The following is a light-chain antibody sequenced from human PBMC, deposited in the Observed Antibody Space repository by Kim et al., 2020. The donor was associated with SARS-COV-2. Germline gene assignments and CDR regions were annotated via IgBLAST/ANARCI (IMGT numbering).Light chain of an antibody. CDR2: QDS. J-gene: IGLJ2*01. Sequence: VAPGQTASITGSGDKLGDKYACWYQQKPGQSPVLVIYQDSKRPSGIPERFSGSNSGNTATLTISRTQGMDEADYYCQAWDSSTGVFGGGTQLTVL. V-gene: IGLV3-1*01. CDR3: QAWDSSTGV. CDR1: KLGDKY.